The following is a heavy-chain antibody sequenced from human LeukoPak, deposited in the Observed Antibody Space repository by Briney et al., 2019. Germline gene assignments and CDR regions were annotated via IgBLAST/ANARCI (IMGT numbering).Heavy chain of an antibody. J-gene: IGHJ4*02. D-gene: IGHD3-10*01. V-gene: IGHV3-30*04. CDR1: GFTFSSYA. CDR3: ARDSRSSYYGSGSYLFDY. CDR2: ISYDGSNK. Sequence: GGSLRLSCAASGFTFSSYAMHWVRQAPGKGLEWVAVISYDGSNKYYADSVKGRFTISRDNSKNTLYLQMNSLRAEDTAVYYCARDSRSSYYGSGSYLFDYWGQGTLVTVSS.